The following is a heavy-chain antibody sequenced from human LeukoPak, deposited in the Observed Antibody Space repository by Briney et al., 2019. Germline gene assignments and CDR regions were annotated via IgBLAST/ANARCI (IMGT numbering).Heavy chain of an antibody. CDR2: ISGSGGST. CDR1: GFTFSSNA. V-gene: IGHV3-23*01. Sequence: GGSLRLSCAAAGFTFSSNAMSWVRQPPGKGPEWASGISGSGGSTHYADSVKGRFTISRDKSKNTLYLQMNSLRVEDTAVYYCAKLESPYNYYGMDVWGQGTTVTVS. D-gene: IGHD3-3*01. J-gene: IGHJ6*02. CDR3: AKLESPYNYYGMDV.